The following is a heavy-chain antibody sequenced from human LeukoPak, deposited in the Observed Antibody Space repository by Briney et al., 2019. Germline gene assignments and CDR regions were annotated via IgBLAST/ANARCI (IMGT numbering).Heavy chain of an antibody. D-gene: IGHD2/OR15-2a*01. CDR3: AREHCAGGYCYFLDY. V-gene: IGHV4-38-2*02. CDR2: ISHSGST. J-gene: IGHJ4*02. CDR1: DYPISSGYF. Sequence: SETLSLTCSVSDYPISSGYFWGWIRQPPGKGLEWIATISHSGSTYFNPSLESRVIVSIDASKNQFSLNLTSVTAADTAVYFCAREHCAGGYCYFLDYWGQGTLVTVSS.